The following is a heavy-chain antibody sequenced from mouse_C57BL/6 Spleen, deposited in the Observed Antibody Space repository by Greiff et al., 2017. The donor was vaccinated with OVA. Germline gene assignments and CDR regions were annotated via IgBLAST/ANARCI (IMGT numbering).Heavy chain of an antibody. J-gene: IGHJ4*01. Sequence: QVQLQQPGAELVKPGASVKLSCKASGYTFTSYWMLWVKQRPGRGLEWIGRIDPNSGGTKYNEKFKSKATLTVDKPSSTAYMQLSSLTSEDSAVYYCASPITTVVEDAMDYWGQGTSVTVAS. V-gene: IGHV1-72*01. D-gene: IGHD1-1*01. CDR1: GYTFTSYW. CDR3: ASPITTVVEDAMDY. CDR2: IDPNSGGT.